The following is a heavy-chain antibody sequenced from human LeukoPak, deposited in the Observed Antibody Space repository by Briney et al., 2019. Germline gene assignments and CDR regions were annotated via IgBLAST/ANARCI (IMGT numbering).Heavy chain of an antibody. Sequence: GRSLRLSCAASGFTFSSFGIYWVRQAPGKGLEWVAVIWYDGNNKYYADSVKGRFTISRDNSQNTLYLQMNSLRAEDTAVYYCARLGSSWSFDYWGQGTLVTVSS. D-gene: IGHD6-13*01. CDR3: ARLGSSWSFDY. V-gene: IGHV3-33*01. CDR2: IWYDGNNK. J-gene: IGHJ4*02. CDR1: GFTFSSFG.